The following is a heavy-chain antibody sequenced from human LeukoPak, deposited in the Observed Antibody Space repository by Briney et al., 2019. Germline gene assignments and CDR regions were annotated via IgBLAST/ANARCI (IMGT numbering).Heavy chain of an antibody. Sequence: SETLSLTCIVSGDXISSYYWSWIRQPPGKGLEWLGFIYYSGSTNHNPSPRSRVSISVDTSKNQFSLKLSSATAADTAVYYCARHLGEVYYFDYWGQGTLVTVSS. CDR1: GDXISSYY. V-gene: IGHV4-59*08. CDR3: ARHLGEVYYFDY. D-gene: IGHD3-16*01. CDR2: IYYSGST. J-gene: IGHJ4*02.